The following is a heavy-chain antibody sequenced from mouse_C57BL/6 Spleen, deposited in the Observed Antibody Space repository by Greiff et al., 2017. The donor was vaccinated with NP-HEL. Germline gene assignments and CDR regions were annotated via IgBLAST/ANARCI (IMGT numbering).Heavy chain of an antibody. D-gene: IGHD1-1*01. J-gene: IGHJ1*03. CDR3: ARGIYYGSSHWYFDV. V-gene: IGHV1-81*01. CDR2: IYPRSGNT. CDR1: GYTFTSYG. Sequence: QVQLQQSGAELARPGASVKLSCKASGYTFTSYGISWVKQRTGQGLEWIGEIYPRSGNTYYNEKFKGKATLTADKSSSTAYMELRSLTSEDSAVYFCARGIYYGSSHWYFDVWGTGTTVTVSS.